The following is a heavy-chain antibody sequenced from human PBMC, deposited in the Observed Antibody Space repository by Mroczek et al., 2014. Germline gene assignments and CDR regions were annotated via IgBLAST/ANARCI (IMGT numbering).Heavy chain of an antibody. CDR3: ARGGVVEFDWLHYALFDY. CDR2: IYYSGST. J-gene: IGHJ4*02. V-gene: IGHV4-59*01. D-gene: IGHD3-9*01. CDR1: GGSISSYY. Sequence: QVQLQQSGPGLVKPSETLSLTCTVSGGSISSYYWSWIRQPPGKGLEWIGYIYYSGSTNYNPSLKSRVTISVDTSKNQFSLKLSSVTAADTAVYYCARGGVVEFDWLHYALFDYWGQGTLVTVSS.